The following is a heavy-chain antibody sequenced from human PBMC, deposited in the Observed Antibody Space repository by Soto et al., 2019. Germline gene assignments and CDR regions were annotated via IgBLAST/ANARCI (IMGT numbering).Heavy chain of an antibody. J-gene: IGHJ4*02. CDR3: SRGGWGTITDY. D-gene: IGHD3-16*01. Sequence: EVQLSESGGGMVQPGGSLRLSCAASGFTFRSFAMTWVRQAPGRGLEWVSDISRSGSDTYYADSVKGRFTISRDNSQNTLFLQMNSLRAEDTAVYYCSRGGWGTITDYWGQGTLVTASP. V-gene: IGHV3-23*01. CDR2: ISRSGSDT. CDR1: GFTFRSFA.